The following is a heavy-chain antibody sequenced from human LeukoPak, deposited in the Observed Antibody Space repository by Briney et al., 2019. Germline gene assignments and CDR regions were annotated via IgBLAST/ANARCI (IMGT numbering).Heavy chain of an antibody. CDR1: GGTFISYA. Sequence: SVKVSCKASGGTFISYAISWVRQAPGQGLEWMGGIIPIFGTANYAQKFQGRVTITADESTSTAYIELSSLRSEDTAVYYCARAPGYYYGMDVWGQGTTVTVSS. CDR2: IIPIFGTA. V-gene: IGHV1-69*13. J-gene: IGHJ6*02. CDR3: ARAPGYYYGMDV.